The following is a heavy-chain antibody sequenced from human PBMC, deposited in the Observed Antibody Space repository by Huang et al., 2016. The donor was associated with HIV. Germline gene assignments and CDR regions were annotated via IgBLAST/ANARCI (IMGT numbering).Heavy chain of an antibody. V-gene: IGHV1-18*01. J-gene: IGHJ3*02. CDR3: ARDFRGGSYSSNAFDI. CDR1: GYTFTSYG. D-gene: IGHD1-26*01. Sequence: QVQLVQSGAEVKKPGASVKVSCKASGYTFTSYGISWVRQAPGQGLEWMGWISAYKGNTNKAQKVQGRRTMTTDTATRTAYMELRSLRSDDTAVYYCARDFRGGSYSSNAFDIWGQGTMVTVSS. CDR2: ISAYKGNT.